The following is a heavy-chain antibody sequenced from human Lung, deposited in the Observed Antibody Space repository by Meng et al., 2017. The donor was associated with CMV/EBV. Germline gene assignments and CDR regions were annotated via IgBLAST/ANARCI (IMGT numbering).Heavy chain of an antibody. CDR1: GYSLSGFY. J-gene: IGHJ4*01. Sequence: VQLVQSGAEVKRPGASVKISCQASGYSLSGFYLNWARQAPGHGREWLGRVNTISDDTHLAKKFEGRITVTRGATINTAFMELTRLRPDDTAVYYCAKSSDNGWSSWGPGTLVTVSS. CDR2: VNTISDDT. D-gene: IGHD6-19*01. V-gene: IGHV1-2*06. CDR3: AKSSDNGWSS.